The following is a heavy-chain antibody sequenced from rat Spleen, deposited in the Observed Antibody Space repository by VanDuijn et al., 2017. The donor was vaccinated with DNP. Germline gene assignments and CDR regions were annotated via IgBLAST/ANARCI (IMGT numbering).Heavy chain of an antibody. V-gene: IGHV5-7*01. CDR3: ARHEDDSSYVYGFAY. D-gene: IGHD1-2*01. CDR1: GFTFSDYN. J-gene: IGHJ3*01. CDR2: ISYDGSRT. Sequence: EVQLVESGGGLVRPGRSLKLSCAASGFTFSDYNMAWVRQAPKKGLEWVATISYDGSRTHYRDSVKGRLTISRDNAKSTLYLQMDSLRSEDTATYYCARHEDDSSYVYGFAYWGQGTLVTVSS.